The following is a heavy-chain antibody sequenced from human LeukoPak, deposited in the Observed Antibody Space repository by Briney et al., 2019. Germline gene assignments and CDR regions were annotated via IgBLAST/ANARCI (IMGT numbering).Heavy chain of an antibody. CDR1: GFTFSSYE. CDR3: ARVLGAYYYMDV. CDR2: ISSSGSTI. V-gene: IGHV3-48*03. J-gene: IGHJ6*03. D-gene: IGHD3-16*01. Sequence: GGSLRLSCAASGFTFSSYEMNWVRQAPGRGLEWVSYISSSGSTIYYADSVKGRFTISRDKAKNSLYLQMNSLRAEDTAVYYCARVLGAYYYMDVWGKGTTVTISS.